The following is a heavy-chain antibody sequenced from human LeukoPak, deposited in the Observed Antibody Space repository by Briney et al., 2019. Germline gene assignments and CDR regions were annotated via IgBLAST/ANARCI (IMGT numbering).Heavy chain of an antibody. J-gene: IGHJ3*02. Sequence: GASVKVSCKASGYTFTSYAMHWVRQAPGQRLEWMGWINAGNGNTKYSQKFQGRVTITRDTSASTAYTELSSLRSEDTAVYYCARQYYDTWEDAFDIWGQGTMVTVSS. V-gene: IGHV1-3*01. D-gene: IGHD3-22*01. CDR3: ARQYYDTWEDAFDI. CDR2: INAGNGNT. CDR1: GYTFTSYA.